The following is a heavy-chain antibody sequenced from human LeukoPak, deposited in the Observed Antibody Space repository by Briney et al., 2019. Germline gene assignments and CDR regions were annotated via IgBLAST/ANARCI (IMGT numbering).Heavy chain of an antibody. V-gene: IGHV3-11*06. CDR1: GGSISSGDYY. J-gene: IGHJ5*02. CDR3: ASGPYNWFDP. Sequence: LSLTCTVSGGSISSGDYYWSWIRQAPGKGLEWVSSISSSSSYIYYADSVKGRFTISRDNAKNSLYLQMNSLRAEDTAVYYCASGPYNWFDPWGQGTLVTVSS. CDR2: ISSSSSYI.